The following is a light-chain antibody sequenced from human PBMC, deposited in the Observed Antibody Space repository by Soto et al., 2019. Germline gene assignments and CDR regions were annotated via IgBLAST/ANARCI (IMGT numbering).Light chain of an antibody. Sequence: EIVLTQSPATLSLSPGERATLSCRASQSVSSYLAWYQQKPGQAPRLLIYDASNRATGIPARFSGSGSGTDFTLTLSSLEHADVAVYYCQLRSHWSPWTVGQGTKVEIK. CDR1: QSVSSY. J-gene: IGKJ1*01. V-gene: IGKV3-11*01. CDR2: DAS. CDR3: QLRSHWSPWT.